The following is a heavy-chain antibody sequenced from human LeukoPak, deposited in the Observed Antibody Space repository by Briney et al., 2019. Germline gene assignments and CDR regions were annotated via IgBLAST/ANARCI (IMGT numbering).Heavy chain of an antibody. D-gene: IGHD1-1*01. Sequence: GGSLRLSCAASGFSFISYWMSWVRQAPGKGLEWVADIKQDGSAKNYVDSVKGRFTISRDNAKNSLYLQLNSLRAEDTAVYYCAGCAGNSCYFDYWGQGTLVIVSS. J-gene: IGHJ4*02. CDR1: GFSFISYW. CDR3: AGCAGNSCYFDY. CDR2: IKQDGSAK. V-gene: IGHV3-7*01.